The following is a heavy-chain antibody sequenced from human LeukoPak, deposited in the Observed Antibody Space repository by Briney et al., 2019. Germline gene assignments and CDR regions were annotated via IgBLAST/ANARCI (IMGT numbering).Heavy chain of an antibody. V-gene: IGHV3-30*04. CDR1: GFTFSSYV. CDR2: ISYDGSNP. Sequence: PGGSLRLSCTASGFTFSSYVMHWVRQAPSRGLEWVAVISYDGSNPYYADSVKGRFTISRDNSENTLYLQMNSLRAEDTAVYYCAGEDSSGYYRWGQGTLVTVSS. D-gene: IGHD3-22*01. CDR3: AGEDSSGYYR. J-gene: IGHJ4*02.